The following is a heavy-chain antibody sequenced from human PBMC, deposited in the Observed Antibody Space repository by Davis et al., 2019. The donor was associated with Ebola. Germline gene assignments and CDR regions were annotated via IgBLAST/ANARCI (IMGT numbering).Heavy chain of an antibody. Sequence: PGGSLRLSCAASGFNLSTYWMNWVRQGPGKGLEWVANIKEDGSKTNYVDSVKDRFTISRDNAKNTVYLQVNSLRPDDTAVYYCACGAADGLYYFDNWGQGTLVTVSS. V-gene: IGHV3-7*01. CDR2: IKEDGSKT. J-gene: IGHJ4*02. CDR3: ACGAADGLYYFDN. D-gene: IGHD6-13*01. CDR1: GFNLSTYW.